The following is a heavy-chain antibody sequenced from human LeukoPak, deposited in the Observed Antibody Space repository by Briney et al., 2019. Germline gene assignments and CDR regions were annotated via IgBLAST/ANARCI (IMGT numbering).Heavy chain of an antibody. CDR3: ARFEYSSSWYGNLFDP. D-gene: IGHD6-13*01. V-gene: IGHV4-31*03. Sequence: SETLSLTCTVSGGSISSGGYYWSWIRQHAGKGLEWIGYIYYSGSTYYNPSLKSRVTISVDTSKNQFSLKLSSVTAADTAVYYCARFEYSSSWYGNLFDPWGQGTLVTVSS. CDR2: IYYSGST. CDR1: GGSISSGGYY. J-gene: IGHJ5*02.